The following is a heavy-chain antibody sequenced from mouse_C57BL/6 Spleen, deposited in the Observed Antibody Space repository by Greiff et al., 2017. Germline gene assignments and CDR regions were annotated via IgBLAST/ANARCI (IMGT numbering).Heavy chain of an antibody. Sequence: VQLQQSGAELVRPGASVTLSCKASGYTFTDYEMHWVKQTPVHGLEWIGAIDPETGGTAYNQKFKGKAILTADKSSSTAYMELRSLTSEDSAVYYCTRSYGSSGWGQGTLVTVSA. V-gene: IGHV1-15*01. CDR1: GYTFTDYE. D-gene: IGHD1-1*01. J-gene: IGHJ3*01. CDR2: IDPETGGT. CDR3: TRSYGSSG.